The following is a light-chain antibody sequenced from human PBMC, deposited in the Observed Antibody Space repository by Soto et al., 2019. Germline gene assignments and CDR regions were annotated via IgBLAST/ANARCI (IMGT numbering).Light chain of an antibody. CDR3: SSYTTSSTHWV. CDR2: EVS. CDR1: SSDVGGYNY. V-gene: IGLV2-14*01. J-gene: IGLJ3*02. Sequence: QSALTQPASVSGSPGQSITISCTGTSSDVGGYNYVSWYQQHPGKAPKLMIYEVSNRPSGVYNRFSGSKSGNTASLTISGLQAEDEAAYYCSSYTTSSTHWVFGGGTKLTVL.